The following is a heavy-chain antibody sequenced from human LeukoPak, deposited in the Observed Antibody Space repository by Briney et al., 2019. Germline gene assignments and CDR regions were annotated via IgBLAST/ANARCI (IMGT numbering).Heavy chain of an antibody. Sequence: SVKVSCKASGGTFSSYAISWVRQAPGQGLEWMGGIIPIFGTANYAQKFQGRVTITADESTSTAYMELSSLRSKDTAVYYCAIPSYCSGGSCYPPDWFDPWGQGTLVTVSS. J-gene: IGHJ5*02. V-gene: IGHV1-69*13. CDR1: GGTFSSYA. CDR2: IIPIFGTA. CDR3: AIPSYCSGGSCYPPDWFDP. D-gene: IGHD2-15*01.